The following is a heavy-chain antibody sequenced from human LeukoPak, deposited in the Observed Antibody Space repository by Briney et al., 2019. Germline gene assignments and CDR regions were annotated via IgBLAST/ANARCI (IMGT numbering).Heavy chain of an antibody. D-gene: IGHD3-3*01. V-gene: IGHV3-7*01. J-gene: IGHJ3*02. CDR2: IKQDGSEK. CDR3: ARDQARITIFGVAGFDI. Sequence: PGGSLRLSCAASGFTFSSYWMSWVRQAPGKGLEWEANIKQDGSEKYYVDSVKGRFTISRDNAKNSLYLQMNSLRAEDTAVYYCARDQARITIFGVAGFDIWGQGTMVTVSS. CDR1: GFTFSSYW.